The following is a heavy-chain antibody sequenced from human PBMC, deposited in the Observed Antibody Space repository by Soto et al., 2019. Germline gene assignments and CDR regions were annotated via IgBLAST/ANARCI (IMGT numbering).Heavy chain of an antibody. CDR1: GFTLSDYY. CDR2: ISISGTTI. V-gene: IGHV3-11*01. D-gene: IGHD3-9*01. J-gene: IGHJ4*02. Sequence: QVQLVESGGGLVKPGGSLRLSCAASGFTLSDYYMTWIRQAPGKGLEWVSDISISGTTIHYADSVRGRFTISRDNAKNPLWLQMNTLRAEYTAVYYCATFRGDGYYNFWGQGTLVTVSS. CDR3: ATFRGDGYYNF.